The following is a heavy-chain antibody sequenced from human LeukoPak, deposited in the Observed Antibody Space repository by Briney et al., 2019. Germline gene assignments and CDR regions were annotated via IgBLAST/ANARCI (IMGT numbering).Heavy chain of an antibody. CDR1: GYSISSGYY. CDR3: ARVARCTSCFDVDY. Sequence: KASGTLSLTCTVSGYSISSGYYWGWIRQPPGKGLEWIGSFFLKGSTYYNPSLKSRVTISVDTSKNQFSLTLSSVTAADTAVYYCARVARCTSCFDVDYWGQGTLVTVSS. V-gene: IGHV4-38-2*02. D-gene: IGHD2-2*01. CDR2: FFLKGST. J-gene: IGHJ4*02.